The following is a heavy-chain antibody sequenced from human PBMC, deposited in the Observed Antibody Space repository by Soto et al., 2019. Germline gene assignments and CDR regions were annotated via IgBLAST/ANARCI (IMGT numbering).Heavy chain of an antibody. J-gene: IGHJ4*02. D-gene: IGHD6-13*01. V-gene: IGHV1-2*02. CDR1: GYTFTGYY. CDR3: VRGHSRSGAGGY. CDR2: INPNSGGT. Sequence: ASVKVSCKASGYTFTGYYMHWVRQAPGQGLEWMGWINPNSGGTNYAQKFQGRVTMTRDTSISTAYMELSRLRSDDTAVYYCVRGHSRSGAGGYWGQGTLVTVSS.